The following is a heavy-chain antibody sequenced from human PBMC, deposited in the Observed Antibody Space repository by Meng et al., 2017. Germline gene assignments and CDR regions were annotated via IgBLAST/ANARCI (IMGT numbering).Heavy chain of an antibody. CDR2: IIPIFGTA. D-gene: IGHD3-10*01. V-gene: IGHV1-69*05. Sequence: SVKVSCKASGGTFSSYAISWVRQAPGQGLEWMGGIIPIFGTANYAQKFQGRVTITTDKSTSTAYMELSSMRSEDTAVYYCERGGYYGSGQIFDYWGQGTLVTVSS. CDR3: ERGGYYGSGQIFDY. CDR1: GGTFSSYA. J-gene: IGHJ4*02.